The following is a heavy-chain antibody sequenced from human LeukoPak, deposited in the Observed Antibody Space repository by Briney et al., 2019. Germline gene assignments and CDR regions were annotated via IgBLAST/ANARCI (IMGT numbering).Heavy chain of an antibody. CDR2: INHSGST. Sequence: SETLSLTCTVSGGSISSSSYYWGWIRQPPGKGLEWIGEINHSGSTNYNPSLKSRVTVSVDTSKNQFSLKLSSVTAADTAVYYCARLPRITMVRGVMPRDYYMDVWGKGTTVTISS. V-gene: IGHV4-39*07. D-gene: IGHD3-10*01. CDR3: ARLPRITMVRGVMPRDYYMDV. CDR1: GGSISSSSYY. J-gene: IGHJ6*03.